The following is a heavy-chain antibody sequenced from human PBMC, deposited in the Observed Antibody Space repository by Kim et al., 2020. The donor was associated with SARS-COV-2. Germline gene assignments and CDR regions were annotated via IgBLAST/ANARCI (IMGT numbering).Heavy chain of an antibody. CDR1: GFTFSSYG. CDR3: AKDIEGITMIVVVIPYYYDGMDV. Sequence: GGSLRLSCAASGFTFSSYGMNWVRQAPGKGLEWVAVISYDGSNKYYADSVKGRFTISRDNSKNTLYLQMNSLRAEDTAVYYCAKDIEGITMIVVVIPYYYDGMDVWGQGTTVTVSS. CDR2: ISYDGSNK. V-gene: IGHV3-30*18. D-gene: IGHD3-22*01. J-gene: IGHJ6*02.